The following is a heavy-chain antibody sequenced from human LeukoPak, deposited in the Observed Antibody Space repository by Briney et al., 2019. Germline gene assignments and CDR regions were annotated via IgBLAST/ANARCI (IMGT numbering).Heavy chain of an antibody. D-gene: IGHD1-1*01. CDR3: AKDASNYFWYFDL. J-gene: IGHJ2*01. CDR2: ISGSGDTT. Sequence: GGSLRLSCAGSGFIFSTYDMTWVRQAPGKGLEWVSGISGSGDTTYYADSVKGRFTISRDNSKNTLYLQMSSLRAEDTAVYYCAKDASNYFWYFDLWGRGTLVTVSS. V-gene: IGHV3-23*01. CDR1: GFIFSTYD.